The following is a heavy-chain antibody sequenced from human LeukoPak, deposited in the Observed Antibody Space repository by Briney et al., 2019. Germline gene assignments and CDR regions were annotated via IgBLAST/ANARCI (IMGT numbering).Heavy chain of an antibody. CDR1: GFTFSSYS. J-gene: IGHJ5*02. CDR3: ARVQAVVPAASWLDP. Sequence: PGGSLRLSCAASGFTFSSYSMNWVRQAPGKGLEWVSSISSSSSYIYYADSVKGRFTISRDNAKNSLYLQMNSLRAEDTAVYYCARVQAVVPAASWLDPWGQGTLVTVSS. CDR2: ISSSSSYI. V-gene: IGHV3-21*01. D-gene: IGHD2-2*01.